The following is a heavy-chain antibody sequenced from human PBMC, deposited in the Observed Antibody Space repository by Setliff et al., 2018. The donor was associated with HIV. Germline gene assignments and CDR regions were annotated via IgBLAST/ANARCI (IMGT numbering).Heavy chain of an antibody. D-gene: IGHD1-7*01. J-gene: IGHJ6*03. Sequence: SETLSLTCAVSGYSISSGYYWGWIRQPPGKGLEWIGSIYHSGSTYYNPSLKSRVTISVDTSKNQFSLKLSSVTAADTAVYYCARVGGTTWGVYYYYYYMDVWGKGTTVTVSS. CDR1: GYSISSGYY. CDR3: ARVGGTTWGVYYYYYYMDV. V-gene: IGHV4-38-2*01. CDR2: IYHSGST.